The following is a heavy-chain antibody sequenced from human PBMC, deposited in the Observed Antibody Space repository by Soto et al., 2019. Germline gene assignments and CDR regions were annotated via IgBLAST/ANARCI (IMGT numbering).Heavy chain of an antibody. D-gene: IGHD5-12*01. CDR3: ARARRGDGYNRFFDY. J-gene: IGHJ4*02. Sequence: GGSLRLSCAASGFTFSSYWMSWVRQAPGKGLEWVANIKQDGSEKYYVDSVKGRFTISRDNAKNSLYLQMNSLRAEDTAVYYCARARRGDGYNRFFDYWGQATLVTVSS. CDR2: IKQDGSEK. V-gene: IGHV3-7*01. CDR1: GFTFSSYW.